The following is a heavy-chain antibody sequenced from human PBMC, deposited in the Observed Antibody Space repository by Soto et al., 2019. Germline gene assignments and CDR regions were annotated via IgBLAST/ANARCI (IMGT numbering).Heavy chain of an antibody. CDR3: ARFNGSGTNYYMDV. J-gene: IGHJ6*03. D-gene: IGHD3-10*01. V-gene: IGHV1-18*01. CDR2: ISVDSGNT. CDR1: GYIFTSYG. Sequence: QVQLVQSGAELKKPGASAKVSCKASGYIFTSYGISWVRQAPGQGLEWMAWISVDSGNTNYAQNFQGRVTMTTDTSAGTAHMELRSLRSDDTAVYYCARFNGSGTNYYMDVWGKGTTVIVSS.